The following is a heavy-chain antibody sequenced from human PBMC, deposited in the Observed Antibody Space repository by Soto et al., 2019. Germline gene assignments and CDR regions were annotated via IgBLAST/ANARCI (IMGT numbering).Heavy chain of an antibody. CDR3: ARDRRIQLWLADAFDI. V-gene: IGHV1-18*01. D-gene: IGHD5-18*01. J-gene: IGHJ3*02. CDR1: GYTFTSYG. CDR2: ISAYNGNT. Sequence: QVQLVQSGAEVKKPGASVKVSCKASGYTFTSYGISWVRQAPGQGLEWMGWISAYNGNTNYAQKLQGRVTMTTDTTTSTAYMELRSLRSDDTAVYYCARDRRIQLWLADAFDIWGQGTMVTVSS.